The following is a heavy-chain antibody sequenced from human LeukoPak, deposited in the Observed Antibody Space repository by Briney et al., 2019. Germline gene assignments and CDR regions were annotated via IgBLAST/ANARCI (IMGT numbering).Heavy chain of an antibody. CDR2: ISYDGSNK. Sequence: PGRSLRLSCAASGFTFSSYAMHWVRQAPGKGLEWVAVISYDGSNKYYADSVKGRFTISRDNSKSTLYLQMNSLRAEDTAVYYCARANTMIVVVIEDWFDPWGQGTLVTVSS. J-gene: IGHJ5*02. V-gene: IGHV3-30*04. CDR3: ARANTMIVVVIEDWFDP. CDR1: GFTFSSYA. D-gene: IGHD3-22*01.